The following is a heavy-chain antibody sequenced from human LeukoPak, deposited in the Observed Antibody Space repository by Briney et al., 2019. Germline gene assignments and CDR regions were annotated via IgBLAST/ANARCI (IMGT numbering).Heavy chain of an antibody. Sequence: SETLSLTCAVYGGSFSGYYWSWIRQPPGKGLEWIGEINHSGSTNYNPSLKSRVTISVDTSKNQFSLKLSSVTAADTAVYYCARGPSRRTSALMDVWGKGTTVTVSS. CDR3: ARGPSRRTSALMDV. CDR1: GGSFSGYY. V-gene: IGHV4-34*01. D-gene: IGHD2-2*01. J-gene: IGHJ6*04. CDR2: INHSGST.